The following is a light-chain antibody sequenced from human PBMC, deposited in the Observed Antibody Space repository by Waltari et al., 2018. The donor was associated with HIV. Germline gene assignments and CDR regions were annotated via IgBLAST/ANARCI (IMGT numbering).Light chain of an antibody. Sequence: QSALTQPASVSGSPGQSFTISCTGTSMDVGGYNYVSCYQRHPGKAPKLIICDVSNRPSGVSNRFSGSKSGNRASLTISGLQAEDEADYYCSSYTSSSTRVFGGGTTVTVL. CDR1: SMDVGGYNY. V-gene: IGLV2-14*03. CDR2: DVS. J-gene: IGLJ3*02. CDR3: SSYTSSSTRV.